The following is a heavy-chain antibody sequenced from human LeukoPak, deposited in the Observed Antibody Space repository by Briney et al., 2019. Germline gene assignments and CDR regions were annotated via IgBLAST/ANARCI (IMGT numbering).Heavy chain of an antibody. V-gene: IGHV3-23*01. CDR2: IRYGGGST. Sequence: PGGSLRLSCAASGFTFSYFAMTWVRQAPGKGLEWVSTIRYGGGSTYYADSVKGRLTISRDNSKNTLYLQMNNLRAEDTAVYYCAKDWALRAAGSFGYWGQGTLVTVSS. J-gene: IGHJ4*02. CDR3: AKDWALRAAGSFGY. D-gene: IGHD6-13*01. CDR1: GFTFSYFA.